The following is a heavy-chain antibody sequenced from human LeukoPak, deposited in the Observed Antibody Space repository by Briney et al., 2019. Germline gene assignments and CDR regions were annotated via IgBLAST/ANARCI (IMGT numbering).Heavy chain of an antibody. J-gene: IGHJ3*02. D-gene: IGHD3-10*01. V-gene: IGHV3-30-3*01. Sequence: GGSLRLSCAASGFTFSSYAMHWVRQAPGKGLEWVAVISYDGSNKYYADSVKGRFTISRDNSKNTLYLQMNSLRAEDTAVYYCARHGSGSYYRDDAFDIWGQGTMVTVSS. CDR3: ARHGSGSYYRDDAFDI. CDR2: ISYDGSNK. CDR1: GFTFSSYA.